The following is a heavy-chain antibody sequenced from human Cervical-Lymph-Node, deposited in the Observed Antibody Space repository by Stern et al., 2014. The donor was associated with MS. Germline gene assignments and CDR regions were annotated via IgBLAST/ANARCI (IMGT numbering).Heavy chain of an antibody. Sequence: FQLVLSGAEVKKPGASVKVSCKASGYTFRNYDINWVRQAPGHELEWMGWMNTKSGNTGYAQKYQGRVTITRSISLSTAYMELTSLTSEDTALYYCARAPSYAASGSDNWGQGTRVTVSS. J-gene: IGHJ4*01. CDR1: GYTFRNYD. V-gene: IGHV1-8*01. CDR2: MNTKSGNT. CDR3: ARAPSYAASGSDN. D-gene: IGHD2-2*01.